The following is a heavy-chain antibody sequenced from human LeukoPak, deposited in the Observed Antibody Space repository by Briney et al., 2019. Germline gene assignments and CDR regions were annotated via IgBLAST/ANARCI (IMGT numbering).Heavy chain of an antibody. J-gene: IGHJ4*02. CDR2: IIPIFGTA. CDR3: AREVGIRGHFDY. CDR1: GGTFSSYA. V-gene: IGHV1-69*13. D-gene: IGHD1-26*01. Sequence: ASVKVSCKASGGTFSSYAISWVRQAPGQGLEWMGGIIPIFGTANYAQKFQGRVTITADESTSTAYMELSSLRSQDTAVYYCAREVGIRGHFDYWGRGTPVTVSS.